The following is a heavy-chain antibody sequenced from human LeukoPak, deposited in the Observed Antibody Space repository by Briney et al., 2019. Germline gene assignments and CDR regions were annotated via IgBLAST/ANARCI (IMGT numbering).Heavy chain of an antibody. CDR1: GFTFSSYA. D-gene: IGHD6-6*01. CDR3: ARDFSSSSKPKYYFDY. J-gene: IGHJ4*02. CDR2: ISYDGSNK. V-gene: IGHV3-30-3*01. Sequence: GGSLRLSCAASGFTFSSYAMHWVRQAPGKGLEWVAVISYDGSNKYYADSVKGRFTISRDNSKNTLYLQMNSLRAEDTAVYYCARDFSSSSKPKYYFDYWGQGTLVTVSS.